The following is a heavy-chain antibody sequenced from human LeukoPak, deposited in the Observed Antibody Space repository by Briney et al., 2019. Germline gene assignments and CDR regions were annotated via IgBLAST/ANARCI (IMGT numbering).Heavy chain of an antibody. D-gene: IGHD6-13*01. Sequence: SVKVSCKASGGTFSSYAISWVRQAPGQGLEWMGRIIPILGIANYAQKFQGRVTITADRSTSTAYMELSSLRSEDTAVYYCARDGGIAAAGTELDYWGQGTLVTVSS. CDR1: GGTFSSYA. CDR3: ARDGGIAAAGTELDY. J-gene: IGHJ4*02. CDR2: IIPILGIA. V-gene: IGHV1-69*04.